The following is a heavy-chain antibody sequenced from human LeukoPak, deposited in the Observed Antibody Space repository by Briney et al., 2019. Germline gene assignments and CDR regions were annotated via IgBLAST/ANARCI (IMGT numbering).Heavy chain of an antibody. Sequence: PGGSLRLSWAVSGFTFSSYAMSWVRQAPGKGLEWVSTISGSGDNTYYADSVRGRFTISRDNSKNTLYLQMNSLRAEDTAIYYCAKVSWANYFDYWGQGTLVTVSS. CDR1: GFTFSSYA. D-gene: IGHD6-13*01. J-gene: IGHJ4*02. CDR2: ISGSGDNT. CDR3: AKVSWANYFDY. V-gene: IGHV3-23*01.